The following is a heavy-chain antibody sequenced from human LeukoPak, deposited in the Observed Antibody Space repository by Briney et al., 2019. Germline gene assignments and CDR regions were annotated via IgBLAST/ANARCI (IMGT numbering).Heavy chain of an antibody. J-gene: IGHJ4*02. D-gene: IGHD5/OR15-5a*01. CDR2: INTDGSTA. Sequence: GGSLRLSCAASGFTFSNYWMHWVRQAPGKGLVWVSRINTDGSTATYADSVQGRFTISRDNAKNTLYLQMNSLRAEDTAVYYCARAVYAAKGYWGQGALVTVSS. CDR1: GFTFSNYW. CDR3: ARAVYAAKGY. V-gene: IGHV3-74*01.